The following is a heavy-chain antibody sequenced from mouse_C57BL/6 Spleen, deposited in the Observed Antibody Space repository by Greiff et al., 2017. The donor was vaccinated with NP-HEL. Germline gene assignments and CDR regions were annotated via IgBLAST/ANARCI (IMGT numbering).Heavy chain of an antibody. J-gene: IGHJ2*01. V-gene: IGHV5-17*01. CDR3: AREDDYDGYFDY. CDR1: GFTFSDYG. D-gene: IGHD2-4*01. CDR2: ISSGSSTI. Sequence: EVKLVESGGGLVKPGGSLKLSCAASGFTFSDYGMHWVRQAPEKGLEWVAYISSGSSTIYYADTVKGRFTISRDNAKNTLFLQMTSLRSEDTAMYYCAREDDYDGYFDYWGQGTTLTVSS.